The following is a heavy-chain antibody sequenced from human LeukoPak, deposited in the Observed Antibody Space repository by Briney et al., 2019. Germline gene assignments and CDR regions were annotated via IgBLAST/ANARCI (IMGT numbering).Heavy chain of an antibody. J-gene: IGHJ4*02. V-gene: IGHV1-69*04. Sequence: ASVKVSCKASGGTFSSYAISWVRQAPGQGLEWVGRIIPILGIANYAQKFQGRVTITADKSTSTAYMELSSLRSEDTAVYYCARRGGWAFDYWGQGTLVTVSS. CDR2: IIPILGIA. CDR1: GGTFSSYA. CDR3: ARRGGWAFDY. D-gene: IGHD6-19*01.